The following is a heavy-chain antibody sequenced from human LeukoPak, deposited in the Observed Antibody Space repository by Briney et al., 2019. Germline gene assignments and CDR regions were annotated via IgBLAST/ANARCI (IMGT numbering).Heavy chain of an antibody. CDR2: FHPGGDSI. CDR3: ARQQEVTSDSYYYALDV. Sequence: ASVNVSCKASGYTFTSHLVHWVRQAPGQGLEWMGVFHPGGDSITYSQKFQDRVTLTRDTSSSTVYMDLRSLRSEDTAVYFCARQQEVTSDSYYYALDVWGQGTTVTVSS. CDR1: GYTFTSHL. J-gene: IGHJ6*02. V-gene: IGHV1-46*01. D-gene: IGHD4-23*01.